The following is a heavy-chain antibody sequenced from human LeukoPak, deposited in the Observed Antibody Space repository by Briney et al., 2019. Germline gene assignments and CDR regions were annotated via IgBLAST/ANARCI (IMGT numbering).Heavy chain of an antibody. CDR1: GYTLTELS. CDR3: ATLAAAGTDYYYAMDV. J-gene: IGHJ6*02. Sequence: ASVKVPCKVSGYTLTELSMHWVRQAPGKGLEWMGGFDPEDGETIYAQKFQGRVTMTEDTPTDTAYMELRSLRSEDTAVYYCATLAAAGTDYYYAMDVWGQGTTVTVSS. V-gene: IGHV1-24*01. D-gene: IGHD6-13*01. CDR2: FDPEDGET.